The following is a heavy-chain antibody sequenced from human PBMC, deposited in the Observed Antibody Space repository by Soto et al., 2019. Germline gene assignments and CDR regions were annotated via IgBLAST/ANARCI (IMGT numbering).Heavy chain of an antibody. V-gene: IGHV4-34*01. Sequence: PSGTLSLTCAVYGGSFSGYYWSWIRQPPGKGLEWIGEINHSGSTNYNPSLKSRVTISVDTSKNQFSLKLSSVTAADTAVYYCARSSGYGSYMDVWGKGTTVTVSS. D-gene: IGHD5-12*01. CDR2: INHSGST. CDR1: GGSFSGYY. CDR3: ARSSGYGSYMDV. J-gene: IGHJ6*03.